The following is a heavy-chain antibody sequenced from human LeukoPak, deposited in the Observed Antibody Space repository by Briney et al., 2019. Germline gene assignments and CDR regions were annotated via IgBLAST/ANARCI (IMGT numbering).Heavy chain of an antibody. V-gene: IGHV3-23*01. Sequence: GGSLRLSCAASGFTFSSYAMSWVRQAPGKGLEWVSAISGSGGSTYYADSVKGRFTNSRDNSKNTLYLQMNSLRAEDTAVYYCARALHLYPFDPWGQGTLVTVSS. CDR3: ARALHLYPFDP. J-gene: IGHJ5*02. D-gene: IGHD2-2*02. CDR2: ISGSGGST. CDR1: GFTFSSYA.